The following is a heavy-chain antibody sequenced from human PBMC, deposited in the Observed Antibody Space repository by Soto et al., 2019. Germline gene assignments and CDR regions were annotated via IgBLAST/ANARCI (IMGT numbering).Heavy chain of an antibody. CDR3: VKGGWLDF. V-gene: IGHV3-23*01. Sequence: EVQLLESGGGLVQPGGSLRLSCAASGFTFNTFEMSWVRQAPGRGLEWVSFISDDSSRTYYADAVMGRFTISRDNSKYTLYLQMNSLTAEDTAVYACVKGGWLDFWGQGTLVTVSS. CDR1: GFTFNTFE. CDR2: ISDDSSRT. J-gene: IGHJ5*01. D-gene: IGHD3-16*01.